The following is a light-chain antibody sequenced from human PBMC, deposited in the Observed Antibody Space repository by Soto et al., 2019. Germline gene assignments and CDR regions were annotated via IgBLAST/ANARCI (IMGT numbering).Light chain of an antibody. CDR2: GAS. Sequence: ENVLTQSPGTLSLSPGERVTLSCRASQSVDSNSLAWYQQKRGQAPRLLIYGASSRATGIPDRFSGSGSGTDFTLTITGLEPEDCAVYYCQQYGSSPDLITFGPGTKVDIK. J-gene: IGKJ3*01. CDR3: QQYGSSPDLIT. CDR1: QSVDSNS. V-gene: IGKV3-20*01.